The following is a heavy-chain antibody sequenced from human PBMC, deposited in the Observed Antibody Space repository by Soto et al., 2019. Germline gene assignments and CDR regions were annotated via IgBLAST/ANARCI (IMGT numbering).Heavy chain of an antibody. CDR3: AKDPSGWYWFDR. Sequence: EVQLLESGGGLVQPGGSLRLACAASGFTFSSYAMSWVRQAPGKGLEWVSAISGSGGSTYYADSVKGRFTISRDNSKNTLYLQMNSLRAEDTAVYYCAKDPSGWYWFDRWGQGTLVTVSS. J-gene: IGHJ5*02. CDR2: ISGSGGST. CDR1: GFTFSSYA. D-gene: IGHD6-19*01. V-gene: IGHV3-23*01.